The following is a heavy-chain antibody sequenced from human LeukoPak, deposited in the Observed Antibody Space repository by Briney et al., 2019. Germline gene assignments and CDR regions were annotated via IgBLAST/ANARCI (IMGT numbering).Heavy chain of an antibody. CDR1: GFPFSDYY. Sequence: GGSETLLCAASGFPFSDYYVNWIRQAPGKGLEWVSSISSISTYTAYADSLRGRFTISRDNSNTSLYLQMDSLRVEDTAVYYCASDLASRSFDYWGQGPLVTVSS. D-gene: IGHD5-12*01. J-gene: IGHJ4*02. CDR3: ASDLASRSFDY. CDR2: ISSIST. V-gene: IGHV3-11*06.